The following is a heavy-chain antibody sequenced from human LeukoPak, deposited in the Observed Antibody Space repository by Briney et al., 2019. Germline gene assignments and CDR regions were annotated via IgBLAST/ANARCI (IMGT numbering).Heavy chain of an antibody. D-gene: IGHD3-16*01. V-gene: IGHV3-53*01. Sequence: PGGSLRLSCAASGFTVSSNYMSWVRQAPGKGLEWVSVIYSGGSTYYADSVKGRFTISRDNSKNTLYLQMNSLRAEDTAVYYCASHTAYDAFDIWGQGTMVTVSS. CDR3: ASHTAYDAFDI. CDR2: IYSGGST. J-gene: IGHJ3*02. CDR1: GFTVSSNY.